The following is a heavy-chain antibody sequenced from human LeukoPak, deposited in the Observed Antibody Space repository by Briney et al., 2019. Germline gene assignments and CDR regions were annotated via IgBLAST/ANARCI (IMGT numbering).Heavy chain of an antibody. D-gene: IGHD6-19*01. CDR1: GGSISSCY. CDR3: ARQIAVAGTRWFDP. J-gene: IGHJ5*02. Sequence: SETLSLTCTVSGGSISSCYWSWIRQPPGKGLEWIGYIYYSGSTNYNPSLKSRVTISVDTSKNQFSLKLSSVTAADTAVYYCARQIAVAGTRWFDPWGQGTLVTVSS. CDR2: IYYSGST. V-gene: IGHV4-59*08.